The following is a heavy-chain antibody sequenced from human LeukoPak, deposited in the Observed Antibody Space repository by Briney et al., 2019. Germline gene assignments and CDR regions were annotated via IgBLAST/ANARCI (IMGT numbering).Heavy chain of an antibody. CDR2: IIPILGIA. Sequence: SVKVSCKASGGTFSSYAISWVRQAPGRGLEWMGRIIPILGIANYAQKFQGRVTITADKSTSTAYMELSSLRSEDTAVYYCARGPVTMTVADGWFDPWGQGTLVTVSS. J-gene: IGHJ5*02. V-gene: IGHV1-69*04. CDR3: ARGPVTMTVADGWFDP. CDR1: GGTFSSYA. D-gene: IGHD3-22*01.